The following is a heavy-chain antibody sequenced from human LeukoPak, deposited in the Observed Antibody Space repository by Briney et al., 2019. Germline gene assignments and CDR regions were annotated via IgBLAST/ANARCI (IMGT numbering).Heavy chain of an antibody. CDR3: ARATLAVQYYFDY. V-gene: IGHV3-48*02. CDR1: GFTFSSYS. J-gene: IGHJ4*02. CDR2: LSSSSSTI. D-gene: IGHD1-1*01. Sequence: GGSLRLSCAASGFTFSSYSMNWVRQAPGKGLEWLSYLSSSSSTIYYADSVKGRFTISRDNAQNSLYLQMNSLRDEDRAVYYCARATLAVQYYFDYWGQGTLVTVSS.